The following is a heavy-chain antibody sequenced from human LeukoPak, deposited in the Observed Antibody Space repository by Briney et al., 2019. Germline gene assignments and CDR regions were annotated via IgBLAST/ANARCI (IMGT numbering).Heavy chain of an antibody. V-gene: IGHV3-21*01. Sequence: PGGSLRLSCAASGFTFSSYSMNWVRQAPGKGLEWVSSISRSSSYIYYADSVKGRFTISRDNAKNSLYLQMNSLRAEDTAVYYCARVQKASGATTPLFRYWGQGTLVTVSS. CDR2: ISRSSSYI. CDR1: GFTFSSYS. D-gene: IGHD1-26*01. J-gene: IGHJ4*02. CDR3: ARVQKASGATTPLFRY.